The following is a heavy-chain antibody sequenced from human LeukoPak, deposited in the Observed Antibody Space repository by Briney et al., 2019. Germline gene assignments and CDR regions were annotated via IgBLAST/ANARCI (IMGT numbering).Heavy chain of an antibody. V-gene: IGHV3-13*01. Sequence: GGSLRLSCAASGFTFSSYDMPWVRHATGKGLEWVSAIGTAGDTYYPGSVKGRFTISRENAKNSLYLQMNSLRAGDTAVYYCARAGGIAAAGTFGRYGMDVWGQGTTVTVSS. CDR2: IGTAGDT. J-gene: IGHJ6*02. D-gene: IGHD6-13*01. CDR1: GFTFSSYD. CDR3: ARAGGIAAAGTFGRYGMDV.